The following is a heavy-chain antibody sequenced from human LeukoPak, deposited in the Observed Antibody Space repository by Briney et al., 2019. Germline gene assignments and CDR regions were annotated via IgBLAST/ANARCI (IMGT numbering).Heavy chain of an antibody. CDR2: ISSSSSYI. CDR3: ARDFKGYCTNGVCYRVDY. CDR1: GFTLSSYS. V-gene: IGHV3-21*01. Sequence: PGGSLRLSCAASGFTLSSYSMNWVRQAPGKGLEWVSSISSSSSYIYYADSVKGRFTISRDNAKNSLYLQMNSLRAEDTAVYYCARDFKGYCTNGVCYRVDYWGQGTLVTVSS. J-gene: IGHJ4*02. D-gene: IGHD2-8*01.